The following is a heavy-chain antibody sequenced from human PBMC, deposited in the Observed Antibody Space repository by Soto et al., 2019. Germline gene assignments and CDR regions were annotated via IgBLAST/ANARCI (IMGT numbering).Heavy chain of an antibody. CDR1: ADTVSGGYYY. J-gene: IGHJ3*02. Sequence: QVQLQESGPGLVKPSETMPLTCTVSADTVSGGYYYWAWIRQPPGKGLEWIASISFGGHTYPNPSLKSRLTISVDTSKNQFSLKMTSVTAADTAVYYCARQRAWYGEWAFEIWGQGTMVTV. CDR2: ISFGGHT. V-gene: IGHV4-39*01. CDR3: ARQRAWYGEWAFEI. D-gene: IGHD2-15*01.